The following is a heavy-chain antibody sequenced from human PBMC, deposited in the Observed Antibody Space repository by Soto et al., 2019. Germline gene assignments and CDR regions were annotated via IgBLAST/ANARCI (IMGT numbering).Heavy chain of an antibody. Sequence: EVQLVESGGGLVQPGGSPRLSCAASGFTSSDHYMDWVRQAPGKGLEWVGRTRNKVNSYTTEYAASVKGRFTISRDDSKNSLYLQMNSLETEDTAVYYCARDRAGLDVWGQGTTVTVSS. CDR1: GFTSSDHY. J-gene: IGHJ6*02. D-gene: IGHD3-10*01. CDR2: TRNKVNSYTT. V-gene: IGHV3-72*01. CDR3: ARDRAGLDV.